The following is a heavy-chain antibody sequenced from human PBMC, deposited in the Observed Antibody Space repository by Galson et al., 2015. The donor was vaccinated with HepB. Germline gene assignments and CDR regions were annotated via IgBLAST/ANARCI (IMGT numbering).Heavy chain of an antibody. CDR3: VRYFGWFYFDT. J-gene: IGHJ4*02. CDR1: GDSVSSNSVA. D-gene: IGHD3-9*01. Sequence: AISGDSVSSNSVAWGWIRQSPSRGLEWLGRTYYRSKWYSDYAVSVRGRITVNSDTSKNQFSLQLDSVTPEDTAVYYCVRYFGWFYFDTWGQGTLVTVSS. CDR2: TYYRSKWYS. V-gene: IGHV6-1*01.